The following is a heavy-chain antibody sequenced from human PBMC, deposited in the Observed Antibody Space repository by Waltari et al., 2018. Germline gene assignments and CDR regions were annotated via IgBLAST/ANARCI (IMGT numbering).Heavy chain of an antibody. Sequence: QLQLQESGPGLVKPSETLSLTCTVAGSSISNDSYYWAWIRQPPGKGLEWIGRFCHTGSTYYNPSLKSRVTVSPDTPRNQFSLKLSSVTAADTALYYCARASRIMITFGGVIAFDPWGQGTLVTVSS. CDR2: FCHTGST. J-gene: IGHJ5*02. CDR1: GSSISNDSYY. CDR3: ARASRIMITFGGVIAFDP. D-gene: IGHD3-16*02. V-gene: IGHV4-39*01.